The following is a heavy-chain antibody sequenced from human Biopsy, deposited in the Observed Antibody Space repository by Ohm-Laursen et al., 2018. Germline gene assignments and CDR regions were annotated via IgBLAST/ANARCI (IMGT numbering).Heavy chain of an antibody. D-gene: IGHD2-21*02. Sequence: ATVKISCKSTGYTFTDDQIHWVREAPGQGLEWMGLVNPKKGDTRYAQKFQGRVTMTSDVSVATAYMELTGLTSDDTAVYFCSREQHYYSAWGQGTLVTVSS. V-gene: IGHV1-2*06. CDR1: GYTFTDDQ. CDR2: VNPKKGDT. J-gene: IGHJ5*02. CDR3: SREQHYYSA.